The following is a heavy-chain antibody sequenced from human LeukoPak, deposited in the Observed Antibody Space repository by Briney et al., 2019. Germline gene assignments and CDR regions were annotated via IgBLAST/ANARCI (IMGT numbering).Heavy chain of an antibody. D-gene: IGHD6-13*01. Sequence: SETLSLTCTVSGGSLSSYYWSWIRQPPGRGLEWIGYVLYTGSTNYNPSVKSRVSISIDTAKNQFSLELSSVSAADTAVYYCARHFLTAGYFQHWGQGALATVSS. CDR2: VLYTGST. CDR1: GGSLSSYY. V-gene: IGHV4-59*08. J-gene: IGHJ1*01. CDR3: ARHFLTAGYFQH.